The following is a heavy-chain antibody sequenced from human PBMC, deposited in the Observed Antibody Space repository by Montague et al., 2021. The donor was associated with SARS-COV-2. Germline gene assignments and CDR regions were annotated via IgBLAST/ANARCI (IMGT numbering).Heavy chain of an antibody. J-gene: IGHJ3*02. CDR1: GGSISSYY. V-gene: IGHV4-59*01. D-gene: IGHD3-22*01. Sequence: SETLFLTCTVSGGSISSYYWSWIRQPPGRGLQWIGYISYSGSTNYNPSLKSRVTISVDTSKNHFTLRLSSVTAADTAVYYCASPTYYYDSSGSDAFDIWGQGTMVTVSS. CDR3: ASPTYYYDSSGSDAFDI. CDR2: ISYSGST.